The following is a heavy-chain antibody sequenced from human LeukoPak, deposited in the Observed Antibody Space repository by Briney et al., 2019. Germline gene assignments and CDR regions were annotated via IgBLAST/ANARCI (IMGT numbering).Heavy chain of an antibody. CDR3: ARVAGSADY. CDR1: GYTFTTYD. J-gene: IGHJ4*02. D-gene: IGHD6-19*01. CDR2: MNPNSGNR. V-gene: IGHV1-8*01. Sequence: ASVTVSCTASGYTFTTYDINWVRQVPGQGLEWMGWMNPNSGNRGYAQKFQGRVTMTRDTSISTAYKELSSLRSEDTAVYYCARVAGSADYWGQGTLVTVSS.